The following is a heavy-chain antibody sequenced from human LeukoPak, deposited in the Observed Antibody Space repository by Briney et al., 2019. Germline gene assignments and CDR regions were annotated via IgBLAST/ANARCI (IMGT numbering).Heavy chain of an antibody. V-gene: IGHV3-7*04. D-gene: IGHD2-2*01. J-gene: IGHJ4*02. Sequence: GGSLRLSCAASGLTFSSYWMSWVRQAPGKGLEWVANIDQDGSVKYYVDSVKGRFTISRDNARNSLYLQMYSLRAEDTAVYYCARVVVPAAPGFADWGQATLVTVSS. CDR1: GLTFSSYW. CDR3: ARVVVPAAPGFAD. CDR2: IDQDGSVK.